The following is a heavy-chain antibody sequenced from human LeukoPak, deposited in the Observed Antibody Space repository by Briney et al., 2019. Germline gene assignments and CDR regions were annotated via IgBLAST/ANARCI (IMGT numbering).Heavy chain of an antibody. Sequence: PGGSLRLSCAASGFTFRSYGMHWVRQAPGKGLEWVAIIRYDGTNKYYADSVKGRFTISRDNAKNSLYLQMNSLRAEDTAVYYCARGAWFGELLYYFDYWGQGTLVTVSS. CDR1: GFTFRSYG. J-gene: IGHJ4*02. CDR3: ARGAWFGELLYYFDY. D-gene: IGHD3-10*01. CDR2: IRYDGTNK. V-gene: IGHV3-30*02.